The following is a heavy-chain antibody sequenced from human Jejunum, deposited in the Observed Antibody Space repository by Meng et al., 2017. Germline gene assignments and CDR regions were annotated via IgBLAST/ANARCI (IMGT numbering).Heavy chain of an antibody. D-gene: IGHD2-8*02. CDR3: ARLAQATGVSATYHYIDL. CDR1: GDSISGSY. CDR2: IHSSGDA. Sequence: SETLSLTCTVSGDSISGSYWTWIRQPPGRGLEWIAYIHSSGDANYNPSLKNRVTLSVDTSRNHFSLRLTSMTTADTAVYYCARLAQATGVSATYHYIDLWGRGSLVTVSS. J-gene: IGHJ2*01. V-gene: IGHV4-59*01.